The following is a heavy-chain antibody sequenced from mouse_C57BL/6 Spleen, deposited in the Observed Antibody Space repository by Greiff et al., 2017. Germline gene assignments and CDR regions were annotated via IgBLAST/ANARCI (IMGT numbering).Heavy chain of an antibody. CDR1: GFSLTIYG. CDR3: ARNGGLPTFYAMDY. J-gene: IGHJ4*01. CDR2: IWSGGST. V-gene: IGHV2-2*01. Sequence: QVQLQQSGPGLVQPSQSLSITCTVSGFSLTIYGVHWVRQSPGKGLEWLGVIWSGGSTDYNAAFISSLSISKDNSKSQVFFKLNSLQADDTAIYYWARNGGLPTFYAMDYWGQGTSVTVSS. D-gene: IGHD5-1*01.